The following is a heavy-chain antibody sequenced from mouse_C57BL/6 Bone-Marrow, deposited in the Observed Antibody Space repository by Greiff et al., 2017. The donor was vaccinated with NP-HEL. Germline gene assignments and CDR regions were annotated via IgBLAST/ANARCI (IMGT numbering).Heavy chain of an antibody. Sequence: VHLVESGPGLVAPSQSLSITCTVSGFSLTSYGVDWVRQPPGKGLEWLGVLWGGVSTNYNSPLMSRLSISKDNSKSQVFLKMNSLQTDDTAMYYCAKRRGIYYDYAGAMDYWGQGTSVTVSS. CDR1: GFSLTSYG. J-gene: IGHJ4*01. CDR2: LWGGVST. CDR3: AKRRGIYYDYAGAMDY. V-gene: IGHV2-9*01. D-gene: IGHD2-4*01.